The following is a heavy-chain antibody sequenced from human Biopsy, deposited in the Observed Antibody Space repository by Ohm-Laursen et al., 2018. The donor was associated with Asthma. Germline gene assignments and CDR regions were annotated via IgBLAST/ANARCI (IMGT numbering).Heavy chain of an antibody. CDR1: GFTFSSYS. Sequence: SLRLSCTASGFTFSSYSMNWVRQAPGKGLEWVSSISSSSSYIYYADLVKGRFTISRDNAKNSLYLQMNSLRAEDTAVYYCARVWQLATLDYWGQGTLVTVSS. CDR3: ARVWQLATLDY. CDR2: ISSSSSYI. D-gene: IGHD6-13*01. V-gene: IGHV3-21*01. J-gene: IGHJ4*02.